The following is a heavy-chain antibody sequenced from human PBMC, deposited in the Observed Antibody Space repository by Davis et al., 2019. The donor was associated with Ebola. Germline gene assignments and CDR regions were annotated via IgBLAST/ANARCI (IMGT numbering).Heavy chain of an antibody. D-gene: IGHD6-19*01. CDR1: GGSISSYY. CDR3: TRDDGDSSGYAYGMDV. Sequence: PGGSLRLSCTVSGGSISSYYWSWIRQPAGKGLEWIGRIYTSGSTNYNPSLKSRVTMSVDTSKNQFSLKLSSVTAADTAVYYCTRDDGDSSGYAYGMDVWGQGTTVTVSS. J-gene: IGHJ6*02. V-gene: IGHV4-4*07. CDR2: IYTSGST.